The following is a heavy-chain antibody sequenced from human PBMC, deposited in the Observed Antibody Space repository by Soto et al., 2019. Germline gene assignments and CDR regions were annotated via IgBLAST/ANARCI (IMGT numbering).Heavy chain of an antibody. CDR3: ARRLLYGGYFDY. D-gene: IGHD3-10*01. CDR2: IYSGGST. Sequence: VGSLRLSCAASGFTVSSNYMSWVRQAPGKGLEWVSVIYSGGSTYYADSVKGRFTISRDNSKNTLYLQMNSLRAEDTAVYYCARRLLYGGYFDYWGQGTLVTVSS. V-gene: IGHV3-53*01. J-gene: IGHJ4*02. CDR1: GFTVSSNY.